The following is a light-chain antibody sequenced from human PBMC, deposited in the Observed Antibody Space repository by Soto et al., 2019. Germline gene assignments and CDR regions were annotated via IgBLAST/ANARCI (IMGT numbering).Light chain of an antibody. CDR3: LQATQFPWT. V-gene: IGKV2-24*01. CDR1: QSLVHSNGNTY. J-gene: IGKJ1*01. Sequence: DIVVTQTPLSSPVTLGQPAAISCRSSQSLVHSNGNTYLSWLQQRPGQAPRLLLYKISSRVSGVPERFRGSGEGTDFTLTISRVEVEDVGVYYCLQATQFPWTFGQGTKVDI. CDR2: KIS.